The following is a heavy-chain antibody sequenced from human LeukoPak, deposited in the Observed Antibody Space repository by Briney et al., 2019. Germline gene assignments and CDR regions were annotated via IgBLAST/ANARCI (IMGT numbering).Heavy chain of an antibody. J-gene: IGHJ3*02. Sequence: PGGTLRLSCAASGFTFSSYAMNWVRQAPGKGLEWVSGISGSGGSTYYADSVKGRFTISRDNSKNTLYLQMNSLRAEDTAVYYCAKCGGSWYFDAFDIWGQGTMVTVSS. CDR2: ISGSGGST. CDR3: AKCGGSWYFDAFDI. CDR1: GFTFSSYA. D-gene: IGHD6-13*01. V-gene: IGHV3-23*01.